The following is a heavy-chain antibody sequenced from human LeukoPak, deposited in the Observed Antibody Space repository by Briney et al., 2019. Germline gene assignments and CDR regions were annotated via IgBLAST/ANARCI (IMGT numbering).Heavy chain of an antibody. CDR3: ARSLEGLSGSKREYYFDY. CDR2: ISSSGSTI. Sequence: PGGSLRLSCAASGFTFSDYYMSWIRQAPGKGLEWVSYISSSGSTIYYADSVKGRFTISRDNAKNSLYLQMNSLRAEDTAVYYCARSLEGLSGSKREYYFDYWGQGTLVTVSS. CDR1: GFTFSDYY. J-gene: IGHJ4*02. D-gene: IGHD1-26*01. V-gene: IGHV3-11*01.